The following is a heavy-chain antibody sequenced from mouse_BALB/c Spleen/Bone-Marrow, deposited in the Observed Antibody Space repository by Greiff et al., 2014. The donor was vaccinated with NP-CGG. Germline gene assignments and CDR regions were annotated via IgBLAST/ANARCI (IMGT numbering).Heavy chain of an antibody. CDR3: TSYDWFAY. Sequence: LQESGAELVRPGASVTLSCKASGYTFTDYEMHWVKQTPVHGLEWIGAIDPETGGTAYNQKFKGKATLTADKSSSTAYMELRSLTSEDSAVYYCTSYDWFAYWGQGTLVTVSA. D-gene: IGHD2-12*01. J-gene: IGHJ3*01. V-gene: IGHV1-15*01. CDR2: IDPETGGT. CDR1: GYTFTDYE.